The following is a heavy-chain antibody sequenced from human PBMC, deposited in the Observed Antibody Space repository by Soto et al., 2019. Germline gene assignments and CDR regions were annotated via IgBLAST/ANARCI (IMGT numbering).Heavy chain of an antibody. CDR2: ISGYNGDT. CDR3: AKNGQPPYYYYGLDV. CDR1: GYTFSRYG. Sequence: QGQLVQSGGEVKKPGASVKVSCKASGYTFSRYGISWVRQAPGQGLEWMGWISGYNGDTNYAQKFQGRGTMTIDTSTTTAYMELRGLTSDDTAIYYCAKNGQPPYYYYGLDVWGKGTTVTVSS. V-gene: IGHV1-18*01. J-gene: IGHJ6*04. D-gene: IGHD2-8*01.